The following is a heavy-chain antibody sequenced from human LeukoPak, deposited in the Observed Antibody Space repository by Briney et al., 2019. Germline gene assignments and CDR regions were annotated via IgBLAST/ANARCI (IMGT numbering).Heavy chain of an antibody. J-gene: IGHJ6*03. CDR2: IRYDGSTK. Sequence: GGSLRLSCAASEFAFSSYGMHWVRQTPGRGLEWVAFIRYDGSTKYYRDSVKGRFTISRDNSKNTLYLQMNSLRAEDTAVYYCARDGWDGYGGYMDVWGKGTTVTVSS. D-gene: IGHD4-23*01. CDR3: ARDGWDGYGGYMDV. CDR1: EFAFSSYG. V-gene: IGHV3-30*02.